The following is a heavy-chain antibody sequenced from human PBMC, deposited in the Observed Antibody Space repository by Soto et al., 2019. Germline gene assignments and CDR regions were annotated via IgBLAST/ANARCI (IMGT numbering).Heavy chain of an antibody. CDR1: GYSFTSYW. CDR2: IDPSDSYT. Sequence: PGESLKISCKGSGYSFTSYWISWVRQMPGKGLEWMGRIDPSDSYTNYSPSFQGHVTISADKSISTAYLQWSSLKASDTAMYYCARHGGDIVVVVAATKSRSMDVWGQGTTVTVSS. J-gene: IGHJ6*02. V-gene: IGHV5-10-1*01. CDR3: ARHGGDIVVVVAATKSRSMDV. D-gene: IGHD2-15*01.